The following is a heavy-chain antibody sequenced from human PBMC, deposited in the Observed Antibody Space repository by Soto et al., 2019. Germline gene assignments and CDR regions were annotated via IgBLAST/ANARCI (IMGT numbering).Heavy chain of an antibody. Sequence: PGESLKISCKGSGYSFPTHWIGWVRQKPGKGLEWMGRIDPSDSQTYYSPSFRGHVTISVTKSITTVFLQWSSLRASDTAMYYCARQIYDSDTGPNFQYYFDSWGQGTPVTVSS. J-gene: IGHJ4*02. CDR3: ARQIYDSDTGPNFQYYFDS. CDR2: IDPSDSQT. CDR1: GYSFPTHW. D-gene: IGHD3-22*01. V-gene: IGHV5-10-1*01.